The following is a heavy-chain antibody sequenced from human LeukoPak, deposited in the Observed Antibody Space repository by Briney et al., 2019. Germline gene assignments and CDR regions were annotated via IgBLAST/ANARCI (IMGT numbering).Heavy chain of an antibody. CDR1: GYSFTSYG. CDR3: ARSRGGYSYGYGED. J-gene: IGHJ4*02. V-gene: IGHV1-18*01. Sequence: GASVKVSCKASGYSFTSYGISWVRQAPGQGLEWMGWISAYNGNTNYAQKLQDRVTMTTDTSMSTGYMELRSLTSDDTAVYYCARSRGGYSYGYGEDWGQGTLVTVSS. CDR2: ISAYNGNT. D-gene: IGHD5-18*01.